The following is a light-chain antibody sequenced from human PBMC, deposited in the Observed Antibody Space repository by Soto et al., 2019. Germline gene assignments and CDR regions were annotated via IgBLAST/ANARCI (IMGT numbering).Light chain of an antibody. CDR1: QSLKKTY. CDR3: QQRSNWLT. J-gene: IGKJ4*01. V-gene: IGKV3D-20*02. CDR2: GAS. Sequence: ENVLTQSPGTLSLSPGERATLSCRASQSLKKTYLAGYQQKPGQAPRLLIYGASRRATGIPDRFSGSGSGTDFTLTISRLGPEDFAVYYCQQRSNWLTFGGGTKVDIK.